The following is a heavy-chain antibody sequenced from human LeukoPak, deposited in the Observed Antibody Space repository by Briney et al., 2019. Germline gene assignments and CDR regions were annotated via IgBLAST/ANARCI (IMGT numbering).Heavy chain of an antibody. CDR2: IIPIFGTA. CDR3: ARGLHDCSSTSCFEWEARPDAFDI. CDR1: GGTFSSYA. J-gene: IGHJ3*02. V-gene: IGHV1-69*05. Sequence: VASVKVSCKASGGTFSSYAISWVRQPPGQGLGWMGGIIPIFGTANYAPKFQGRITITTDESTSTAYMELRSLRSEDTAVYYCARGLHDCSSTSCFEWEARPDAFDIGGQGTMVTVSS. D-gene: IGHD2-2*01.